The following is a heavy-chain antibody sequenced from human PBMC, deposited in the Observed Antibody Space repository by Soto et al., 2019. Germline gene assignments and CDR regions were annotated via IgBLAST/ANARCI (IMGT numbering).Heavy chain of an antibody. CDR1: GFTFSDYE. Sequence: GSLRLSCAASGFTFSDYEMDWVRQAPGKGLEWVAYVSASGATIFYADSVKGRFIISRDNAESSLFLQMNSLRADDTAVYYCTKEKSVVNSGYDAFDVWGQGTKVTVSS. J-gene: IGHJ3*01. CDR3: TKEKSVVNSGYDAFDV. V-gene: IGHV3-48*03. D-gene: IGHD5-12*01. CDR2: VSASGATI.